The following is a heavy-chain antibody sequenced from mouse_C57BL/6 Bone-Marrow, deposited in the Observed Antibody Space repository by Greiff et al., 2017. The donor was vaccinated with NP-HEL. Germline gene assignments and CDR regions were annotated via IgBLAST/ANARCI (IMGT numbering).Heavy chain of an antibody. D-gene: IGHD1-3*01. CDR1: GFSFNTYA. CDR3: VRQNYWFAY. V-gene: IGHV10-1*01. Sequence: EVKLMESGGGLVQPKGSLKLSCAASGFSFNTYAMNWVRQAPGKGLEWVARIRSKSNNYATYYADSVKDRFTISRDDSESMLYLQMNNLKTEDTAMYHCVRQNYWFAYWGQGTLVTVSA. CDR2: IRSKSNNYAT. J-gene: IGHJ3*01.